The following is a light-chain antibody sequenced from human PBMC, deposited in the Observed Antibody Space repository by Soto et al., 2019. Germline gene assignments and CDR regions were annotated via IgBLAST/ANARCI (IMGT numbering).Light chain of an antibody. CDR3: QQYGSTPLP. J-gene: IGKJ4*01. CDR1: QTVTGSY. CDR2: GAS. Sequence: EIVLTQSPDTLSLSPGERATLSCRASQTVTGSYLAWYQQTPDQAPMLLTYGASSRATGIPNRFSGSGSGTDFPLTISRREAADFAVYYCQQYGSTPLPFGGGTKVEIK. V-gene: IGKV3-20*01.